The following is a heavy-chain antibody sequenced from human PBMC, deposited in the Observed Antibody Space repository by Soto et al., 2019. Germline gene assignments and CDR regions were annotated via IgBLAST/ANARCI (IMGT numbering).Heavy chain of an antibody. V-gene: IGHV3-7*03. D-gene: IGHD4-17*01. CDR2: IKHDGSET. Sequence: GGSLRLSCAASGFSFRNYWMSWVRQAPGKGLEWVLSIKHDGSETYSVDSVKGRFTSSRDNAENSVYLQMHSLRAEDTAVYFCAKGYGYYSDFCGQGILVTVSS. CDR1: GFSFRNYW. CDR3: AKGYGYYSDF. J-gene: IGHJ4*02.